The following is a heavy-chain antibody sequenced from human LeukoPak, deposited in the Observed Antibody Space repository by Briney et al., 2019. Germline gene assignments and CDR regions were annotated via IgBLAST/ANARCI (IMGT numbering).Heavy chain of an antibody. CDR2: ISAYNGNT. Sequence: ASVKVSCKASGYTFTSYGISWVRQAPGQGLEGMGWISAYNGNTNYAQKLQGRVTMTTATSTRTAYMEQRSLRSDDTAVYYCARVGIAAAGGPPHNWDYWGQGTLATVSS. D-gene: IGHD6-13*01. J-gene: IGHJ4*02. CDR3: ARVGIAAAGGPPHNWDY. CDR1: GYTFTSYG. V-gene: IGHV1-18*01.